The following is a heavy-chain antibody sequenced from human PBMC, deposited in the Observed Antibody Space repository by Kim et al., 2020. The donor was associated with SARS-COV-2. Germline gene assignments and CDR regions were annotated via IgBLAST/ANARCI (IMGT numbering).Heavy chain of an antibody. J-gene: IGHJ6*02. V-gene: IGHV3-33*05. CDR1: GFTFSSYG. Sequence: GGSLRLSCAASGFTFSSYGMHWVRQAPGKGLEWVAVISYDGSNKYYADSVKGRFTISRNNSKNTLYLQMNSLRAEDTAVYYCARDRWTGVSRYYYYGMDVWGQGTTVTVSS. CDR3: ARDRWTGVSRYYYYGMDV. D-gene: IGHD2-15*01. CDR2: ISYDGSNK.